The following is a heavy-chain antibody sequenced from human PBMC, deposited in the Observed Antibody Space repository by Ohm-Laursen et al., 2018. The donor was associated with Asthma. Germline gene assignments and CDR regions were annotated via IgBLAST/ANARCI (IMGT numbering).Heavy chain of an antibody. V-gene: IGHV2-5*02. Sequence: TQTLTLTCSFSGFSLSTSGVAVGWIRQPPGKALEWLALIYWDDDKRYSPSLKSRLTITKDTSKNRVVLTMTNMDPVDTATYFCAHRGTYYGDFRWRYYFDYWGQGTLVTVSS. CDR1: GFSLSTSGVA. D-gene: IGHD4-17*01. CDR3: AHRGTYYGDFRWRYYFDY. CDR2: IYWDDDK. J-gene: IGHJ4*02.